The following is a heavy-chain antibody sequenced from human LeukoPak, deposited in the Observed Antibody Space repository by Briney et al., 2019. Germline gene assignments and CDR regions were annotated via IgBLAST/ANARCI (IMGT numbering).Heavy chain of an antibody. CDR2: INHSGNT. D-gene: IGHD6-19*01. V-gene: IGHV4-34*01. J-gene: IGHJ4*02. CDR1: GGSFSGYY. CDR3: ARNSSERGFDY. Sequence: SETLSLTCAVYGGSFSGYYWSWIRQPPGKGLEWIGEINHSGNTNYNPSLKSRVTISVDTSKNQFSLYLTSVTAADTAVYYCARNSSERGFDYWGQATLVTVSS.